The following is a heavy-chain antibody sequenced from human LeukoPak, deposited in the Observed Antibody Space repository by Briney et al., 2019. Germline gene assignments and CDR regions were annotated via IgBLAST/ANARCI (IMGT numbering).Heavy chain of an antibody. Sequence: PGGSLRLSCAASGFTFSSYGMHWVRQAPGKGLEWVAVIWYDGSNKYYADSVKGRFTISRDNSKNTLYLQMNSLRAEDTAVYYCARDIPEALGGYEDGAFDYWGQGTLVTVSS. J-gene: IGHJ4*02. V-gene: IGHV3-33*01. CDR3: ARDIPEALGGYEDGAFDY. CDR1: GFTFSSYG. CDR2: IWYDGSNK. D-gene: IGHD5-12*01.